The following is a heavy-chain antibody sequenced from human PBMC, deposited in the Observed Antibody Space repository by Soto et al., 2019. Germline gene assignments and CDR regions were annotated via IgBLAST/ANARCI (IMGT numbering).Heavy chain of an antibody. CDR1: GGTFSSYA. V-gene: IGHV1-69*13. CDR3: ARAENYGGQAYGMDV. J-gene: IGHJ6*02. Sequence: GASVKVSFKASGGTFSSYAISWVRQAPGQGLEWMGGIIPIFGTANYAQKFQGRVTITADESTSTAYMELSSLRSEDTAVYYCARAENYGGQAYGMDVWGQGTTVTVSS. D-gene: IGHD1-7*01. CDR2: IIPIFGTA.